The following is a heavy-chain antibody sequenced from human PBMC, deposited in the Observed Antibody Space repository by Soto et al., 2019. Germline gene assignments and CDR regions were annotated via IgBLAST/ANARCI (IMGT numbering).Heavy chain of an antibody. CDR3: AKGFIVPTIAYYNYGMDV. CDR1: GFTFSSYA. Sequence: EVQLLESGGGLVQPGGSLRLSCAASGFTFSSYAMSWVRQAPGKGLEWVSAISGSGGVTYYADSVKGRFTISRDNSKNTLYLQINTLRAEDTAVYYCAKGFIVPTIAYYNYGMDVWGQGTTVTVSS. J-gene: IGHJ6*02. D-gene: IGHD5-12*01. V-gene: IGHV3-23*01. CDR2: ISGSGGVT.